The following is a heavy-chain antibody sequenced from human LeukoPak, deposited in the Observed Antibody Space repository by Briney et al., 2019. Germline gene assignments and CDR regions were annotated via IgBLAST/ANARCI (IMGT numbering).Heavy chain of an antibody. CDR1: GASISSYY. V-gene: IGHV4-59*01. CDR3: ARVGNSDPWYFDL. J-gene: IGHJ2*01. CDR2: IYYSGST. D-gene: IGHD4-23*01. Sequence: SETLSLTCTVSGASISSYYWSWIRQPPGKGLEWIGYIYYSGSTNYNPSLKSRVTISVDTSKNQFSLKLSSVTAADTAVYYCARVGNSDPWYFDLWGRGTLVTVSS.